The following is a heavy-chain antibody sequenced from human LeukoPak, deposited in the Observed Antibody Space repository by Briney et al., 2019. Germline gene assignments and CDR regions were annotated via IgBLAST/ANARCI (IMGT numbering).Heavy chain of an antibody. V-gene: IGHV4-61*01. Sequence: SETLSLPCTVSGGSVSSGSYYWRWIRQPPGRGLEWIGYIYYSGSTNYSPSLKSRVTISVDTSKNQFSLKLSSVTAADTAVYYCARVLNGYFDYWGQGTLVTVSS. CDR2: IYYSGST. J-gene: IGHJ4*02. D-gene: IGHD2-8*01. CDR3: ARVLNGYFDY. CDR1: GGSVSSGSYY.